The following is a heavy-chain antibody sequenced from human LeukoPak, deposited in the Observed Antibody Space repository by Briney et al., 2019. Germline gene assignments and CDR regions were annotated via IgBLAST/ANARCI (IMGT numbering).Heavy chain of an antibody. J-gene: IGHJ4*02. D-gene: IGHD5-12*01. CDR2: ISGSGGST. CDR3: AKDEFSGYSPYYFDY. CDR1: GFTFSSYA. V-gene: IGHV3-23*01. Sequence: GGSLRLSCAASGFTFSSYAMSWVRQAPGKGLEWVSAISGSGGSTYYADSVKGRFTISRDNSKNTLHLQMNSLRAEDTAVYYCAKDEFSGYSPYYFDYWGQGTLVTVSS.